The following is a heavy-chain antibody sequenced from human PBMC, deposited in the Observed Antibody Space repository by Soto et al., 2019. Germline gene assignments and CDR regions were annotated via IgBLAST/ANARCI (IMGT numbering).Heavy chain of an antibody. CDR1: GGSFSGYY. CDR3: ARIGLVGITIFGVVHYYYYYGMDV. Sequence: QVQLQQWGAGLLKPSETLSLTCAVYGGSFSGYYWSWIRQPPGKGLGWIGEINHSGSTNYNPSLKSRVTISVDTSKNQFSLKLSSVTAADTAVYYCARIGLVGITIFGVVHYYYYYGMDVWGQGTTVTVSS. V-gene: IGHV4-34*01. D-gene: IGHD3-3*01. J-gene: IGHJ6*02. CDR2: INHSGST.